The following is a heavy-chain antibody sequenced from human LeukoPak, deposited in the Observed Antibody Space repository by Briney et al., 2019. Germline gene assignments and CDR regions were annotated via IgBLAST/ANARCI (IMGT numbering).Heavy chain of an antibody. CDR3: ARDATAYEGNWFDP. J-gene: IGHJ5*02. Sequence: GGSLRLSCAASGFTFSGYWMHWVRQAPGNGLVWVSRINSDGSSTSYADSVKGRFTISRDNAKNTLYLQMNSLRAEDTAVYYCARDATAYEGNWFDPWGQGTLVTVSS. CDR2: INSDGSST. D-gene: IGHD3-22*01. V-gene: IGHV3-74*01. CDR1: GFTFSGYW.